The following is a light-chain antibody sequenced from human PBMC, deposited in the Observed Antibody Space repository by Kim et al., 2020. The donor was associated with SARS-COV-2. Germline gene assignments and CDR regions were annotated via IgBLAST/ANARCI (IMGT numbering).Light chain of an antibody. CDR3: NSRDSSGNHAV. Sequence: AFGQAGRITCQGDSLRSYYASWYQQKPGQAPVLVIYGKNNRPSGIPDRFSGSSSGNTASLTITGAQAEDEADYYCNSRDSSGNHAVFGGGTQLTVL. CDR2: GKN. V-gene: IGLV3-19*01. CDR1: SLRSYY. J-gene: IGLJ7*01.